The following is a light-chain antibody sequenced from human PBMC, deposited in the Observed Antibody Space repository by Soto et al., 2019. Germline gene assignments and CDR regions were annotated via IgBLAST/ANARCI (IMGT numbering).Light chain of an antibody. CDR2: DVS. J-gene: IGLJ1*01. CDR3: SSYTSSSTRV. Sequence: QSVLTHPASVSGSPVQSITISCTGTSSDVGGYNYVSWYQQHPGKAPKLMIYDVSNRPSGVSNRFSGSKSGNTASLSISGLQAEDEADYYCSSYTSSSTRVFGTGTKVTVL. CDR1: SSDVGGYNY. V-gene: IGLV2-14*01.